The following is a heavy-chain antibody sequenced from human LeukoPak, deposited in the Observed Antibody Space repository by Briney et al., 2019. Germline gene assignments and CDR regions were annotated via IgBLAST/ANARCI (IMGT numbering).Heavy chain of an antibody. Sequence: SETLSLTCTVSGGSISSYYWSWIRQPPGKGLEWIGYIYYSGSTNYNPSLKSRVTISVDTSKNQFSLKLSSVTAADTAVYYYASLPIYEGWFDPWGQGTLVTVSS. CDR2: IYYSGST. D-gene: IGHD5/OR15-5a*01. CDR3: ASLPIYEGWFDP. CDR1: GGSISSYY. J-gene: IGHJ5*02. V-gene: IGHV4-59*08.